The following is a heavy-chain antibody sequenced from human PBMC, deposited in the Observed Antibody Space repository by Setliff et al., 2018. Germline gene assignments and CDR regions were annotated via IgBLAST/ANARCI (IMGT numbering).Heavy chain of an antibody. CDR1: GGSISSGSYY. CDR3: AREAFVVVPAALHYYYGMDV. Sequence: PSETLSLTCTVSGGSISSGSYYWSWIRQPAGKGLEWIGHIYTSGSTNYNPSLKSRVTISVDTSKNQFSLKLSSVTAADTAVYYCAREAFVVVPAALHYYYGMDVWGQGTTVTVSS. D-gene: IGHD2-2*01. J-gene: IGHJ6*02. V-gene: IGHV4-61*09. CDR2: IYTSGST.